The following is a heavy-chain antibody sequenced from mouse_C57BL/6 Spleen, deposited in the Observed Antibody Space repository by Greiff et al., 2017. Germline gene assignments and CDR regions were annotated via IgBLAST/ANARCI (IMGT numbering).Heavy chain of an antibody. J-gene: IGHJ2*01. CDR2: IDPEDGDT. CDR1: GFNINDYY. D-gene: IGHD2-12*01. Sequence: VQLQQSGAELVRPGASVKLSCTASGFNINDYYMHWVKQRPEQGLEWIGRIDPEDGDTEYAPKFQGKATMTADTSSNTAYLQLSSLTSEDTAVYYCTTDSYDGICDYWGQGTTLTVSS. V-gene: IGHV14-1*01. CDR3: TTDSYDGICDY.